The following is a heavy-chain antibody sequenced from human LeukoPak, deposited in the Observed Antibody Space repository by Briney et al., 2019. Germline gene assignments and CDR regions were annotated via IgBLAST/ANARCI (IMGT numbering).Heavy chain of an antibody. J-gene: IGHJ3*02. Sequence: SETLSLTCTVSGGSISSYYWSWIRQPPGKGLEWIGYIYCSGSTNYNPSLKSRVTISVDTSKNQFSLKLSSVTAADTAVYYCARARGVLDAFDIWGQGTMVTVSS. D-gene: IGHD3-10*01. V-gene: IGHV4-59*01. CDR1: GGSISSYY. CDR2: IYCSGST. CDR3: ARARGVLDAFDI.